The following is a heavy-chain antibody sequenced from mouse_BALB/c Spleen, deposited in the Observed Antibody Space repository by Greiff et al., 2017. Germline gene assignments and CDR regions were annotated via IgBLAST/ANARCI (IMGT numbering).Heavy chain of an antibody. V-gene: IGHV5-9*03. CDR1: GFTFSSYT. Sequence: EVMLVESGGGLVKPGGSLKLSCAASGFTFSSYTMSWVRQTPEKRLEWVATISSGGGNTYYPDSVKGRFTISRDNAKNNLYLQMSSLRSEDTALYYCARYGPRGYFDYWGQGTTLTVSS. J-gene: IGHJ2*01. CDR2: ISSGGGNT. D-gene: IGHD3-3*01. CDR3: ARYGPRGYFDY.